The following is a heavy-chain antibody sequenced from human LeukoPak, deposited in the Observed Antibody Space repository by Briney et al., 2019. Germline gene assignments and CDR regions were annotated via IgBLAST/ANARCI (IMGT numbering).Heavy chain of an antibody. CDR3: ARDRRGATRDY. CDR1: GVSINSHY. Sequence: NPSETLSLTCSVSGVSINSHYLSWLRQPAGKGLEWVGRIYARGSANYNPSLKSRVTMSVDQSKNQFSLKLTSVPAADTAVYYCARDRRGATRDYWGQGALVTVSS. D-gene: IGHD1-26*01. J-gene: IGHJ4*02. CDR2: IYARGSA. V-gene: IGHV4-4*07.